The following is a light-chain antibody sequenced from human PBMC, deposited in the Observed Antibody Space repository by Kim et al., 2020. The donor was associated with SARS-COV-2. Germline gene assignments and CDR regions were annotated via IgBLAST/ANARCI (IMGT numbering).Light chain of an antibody. CDR1: SSDIGSNT. CDR2: SNT. J-gene: IGLJ3*02. CDR3: ASWDDSLRGWV. Sequence: QSVLTQPPSASGTPGQRITISCSGSSSDIGSNTVSWYQQFPGTTPKLLIYSNTQRPSRVPDRFSGSKSGTSASLANSELQSEDEADYYCASWDDSLRGWVFGGGTQLTVL. V-gene: IGLV1-44*01.